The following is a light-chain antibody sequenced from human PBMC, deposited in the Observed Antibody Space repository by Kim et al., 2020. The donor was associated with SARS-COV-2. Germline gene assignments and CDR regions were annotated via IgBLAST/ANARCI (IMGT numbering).Light chain of an antibody. CDR3: QQYNSDPYT. Sequence: SAALVYRVTITCRASQGISNYLAWFQQKPGKDPKSLIYAASSLETVVQSKVSGSGSQTDFTLTITSLQPEDFATDYCQQYNSDPYTFGQGTKLEIK. CDR2: AAS. J-gene: IGKJ2*01. CDR1: QGISNY. V-gene: IGKV1-16*02.